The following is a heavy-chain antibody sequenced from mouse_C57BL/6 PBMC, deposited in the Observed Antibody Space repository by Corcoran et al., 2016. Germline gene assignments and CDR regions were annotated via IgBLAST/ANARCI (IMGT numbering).Heavy chain of an antibody. CDR2: INPNNGGT. CDR1: GYTFTDYY. Sequence: EVQLQQSGPELVKPGASVKISCKASGYTFTDYYMNWVKQSHGKSLEWIGDINPNNGGTSYTQKFKGKATLTVDKSSSTAYMELRSLTSEDSAVYYCAREYYFDYLCQGTTLTVSS. J-gene: IGHJ2*01. V-gene: IGHV1-26*01. CDR3: AREYYFDY.